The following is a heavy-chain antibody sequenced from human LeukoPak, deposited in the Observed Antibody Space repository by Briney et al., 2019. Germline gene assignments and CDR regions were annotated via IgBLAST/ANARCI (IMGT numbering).Heavy chain of an antibody. J-gene: IGHJ5*02. CDR1: GGSFCGYY. CDR3: ARDLSGYCSSTSCFPRWFDP. CDR2: INHSGST. D-gene: IGHD2-2*01. V-gene: IGHV4-34*01. Sequence: SETLSLTCAVYGGSFCGYYWSWIRQPPGKGLEWIGEINHSGSTNYNPSLKSLVTISVDTSKNQFSLKLSSVTAADTAVYYCARDLSGYCSSTSCFPRWFDPWGQGTLVTVSS.